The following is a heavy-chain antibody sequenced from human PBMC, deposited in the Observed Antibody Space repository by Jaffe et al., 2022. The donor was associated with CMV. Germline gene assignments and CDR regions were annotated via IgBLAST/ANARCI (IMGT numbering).Heavy chain of an antibody. CDR1: GYTFTGYY. D-gene: IGHD3-22*01. CDR2: INPNSGGT. V-gene: IGHV1-2*02. CDR3: ARTSKPGIVVVIIGMDV. J-gene: IGHJ6*02. Sequence: QVQLVQSGAEVKKPGASVKVSCKASGYTFTGYYMHWVRQAPGQGLEWMGWINPNSGGTNYAQKFQGRVTMTRDTSISTAYMELSRLRSDDTAVYYCARTSKPGIVVVIIGMDVWGQGTTVTVSS.